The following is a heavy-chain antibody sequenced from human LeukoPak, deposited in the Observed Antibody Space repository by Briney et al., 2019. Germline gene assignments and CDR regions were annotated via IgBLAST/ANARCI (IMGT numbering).Heavy chain of an antibody. CDR1: GFTFSDYY. CDR3: ARDSSGYLPFDY. CDR2: ISSSGSTI. J-gene: IGHJ4*02. V-gene: IGHV3-11*01. D-gene: IGHD3-22*01. Sequence: TGGSLRLSCAASGFTFSDYYMSWIRQAPGKGLEWVSYISSSGSTIYYADSVKGRFTISRDNAKNSLYLQMNSLRGEDTAVYYCARDSSGYLPFDYWGQGTLVTVSS.